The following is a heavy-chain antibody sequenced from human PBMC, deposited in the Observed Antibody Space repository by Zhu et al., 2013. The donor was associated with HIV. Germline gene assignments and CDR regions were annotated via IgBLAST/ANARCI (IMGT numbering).Heavy chain of an antibody. J-gene: IGHJ4*02. D-gene: IGHD3-22*01. CDR1: GYTFTGYY. Sequence: QVQLVQSGAEVKKPGASVKVSCKASGYTFTGYYMHWVRQAPGQGLEWMGWINPNSGGTNYAQKFQGRVTMTRDTSISTAYMELSRLRSDDTAVYYCARGDLLLDYYDSSGYYGAFDYWGQGTLVTVSS. CDR2: INPNSGGT. V-gene: IGHV1-2*02. CDR3: ARGDLLLDYYDSSGYYGAFDY.